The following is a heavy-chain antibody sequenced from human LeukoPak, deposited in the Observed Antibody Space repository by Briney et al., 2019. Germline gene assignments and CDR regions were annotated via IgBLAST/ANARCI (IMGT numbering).Heavy chain of an antibody. V-gene: IGHV3-23*01. CDR1: GCTFSSSA. J-gene: IGHJ6*02. D-gene: IGHD3-22*01. CDR2: ISGSGGST. Sequence: GGSLRLSCAASGCTFSSSAMSWVRQAPGKGLKWVSAISGSGGSTYYADSVKGRFTISRDNSKNTLYLQMNSLRAEDTAVYYCARGIYDSSGYYYGLDVWGQGTTVTVSS. CDR3: ARGIYDSSGYYYGLDV.